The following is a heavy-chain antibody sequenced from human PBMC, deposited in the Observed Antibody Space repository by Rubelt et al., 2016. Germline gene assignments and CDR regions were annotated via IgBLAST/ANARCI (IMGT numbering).Heavy chain of an antibody. CDR2: IWYDGSNK. CDR1: GFTFSSYA. J-gene: IGHJ5*02. V-gene: IGHV3-33*01. D-gene: IGHD6-13*01. Sequence: ESGGGVVQPGRSLRLSCAASGFTFSSYAMHWVRQAPGKGLEWVAVIWYDGSNKYYADSVKGRFTISRDNSKNTLYLQMNSLRAEDTAVYYCARDYSSSSWYEGSENWFDPWGQGTLVTVSS. CDR3: ARDYSSSSWYEGSENWFDP.